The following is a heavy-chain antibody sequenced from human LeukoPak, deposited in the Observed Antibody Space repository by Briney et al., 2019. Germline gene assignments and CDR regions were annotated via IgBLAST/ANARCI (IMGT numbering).Heavy chain of an antibody. CDR1: GGSISSSGYY. D-gene: IGHD3-3*01. CDR3: ARRARYDFWSGYYKGYYYYMDV. Sequence: SETLSLTCTVSGGSISSSGYYWGWIRQPPGKGLEWIGEIKHSGSTNYNPSLKSRVTISVDTSKNQFSLKLSSVTAADAAVYYCARRARYDFWSGYYKGYYYYMDVWGKGTTVTVSS. V-gene: IGHV4-39*07. CDR2: IKHSGST. J-gene: IGHJ6*03.